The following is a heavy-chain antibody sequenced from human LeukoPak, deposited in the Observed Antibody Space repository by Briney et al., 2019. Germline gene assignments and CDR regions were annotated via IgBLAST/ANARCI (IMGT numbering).Heavy chain of an antibody. V-gene: IGHV4-34*01. Sequence: GSLRLSCAASGFTFSSYAMSWVRQAPGKGLEWIGEINHSGSTNYNPSLKSRVTISVDTSKNQFSLKLSSVTAADTAVYYCARGRDYFQHWGQGTLVTVSS. CDR3: ARGRDYFQH. CDR2: INHSGST. CDR1: GFTFSSYA. J-gene: IGHJ1*01.